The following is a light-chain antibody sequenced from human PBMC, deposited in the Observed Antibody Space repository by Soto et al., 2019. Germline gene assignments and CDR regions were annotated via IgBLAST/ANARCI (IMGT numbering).Light chain of an antibody. CDR2: GAS. CDR3: RQYGSSQYA. Sequence: EIVLTQSPGTLSLSPGERATLSCRASQSVSISYLSWYQHKPCQAPRLLIYGASSRPTGIPDRFSGSGSGTDFTLTISRLEPEDFAVYYCRQYGSSQYAFGQRAKLEIK. J-gene: IGKJ2*01. V-gene: IGKV3-20*01. CDR1: QSVSISY.